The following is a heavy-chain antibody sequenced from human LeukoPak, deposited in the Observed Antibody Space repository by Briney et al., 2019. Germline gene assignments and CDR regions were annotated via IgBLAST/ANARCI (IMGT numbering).Heavy chain of an antibody. CDR1: GFTFRSYA. J-gene: IGHJ4*02. V-gene: IGHV3-23*01. D-gene: IGHD6-13*01. CDR2: ISGSGGST. CDR3: ARQPPGSSWSPYFDY. Sequence: PGGSLRLSCAASGFTFRSYAMSWVRQAPGKGLEWVSAISGSGGSTDYADSVKGRFTISRDNSKNTLYMQMNSLRAEDTAVYYCARQPPGSSWSPYFDYWGQGTLVTVSS.